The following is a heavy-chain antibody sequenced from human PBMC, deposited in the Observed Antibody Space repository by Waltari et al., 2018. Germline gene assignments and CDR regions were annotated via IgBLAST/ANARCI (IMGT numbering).Heavy chain of an antibody. D-gene: IGHD3-22*01. CDR2: IIPILGIA. J-gene: IGHJ6*03. CDR1: GGTFSSYA. V-gene: IGHV1-69*04. Sequence: QVQLVQSGAEVKKPGSSVKVSCKASGGTFSSYAISWVRQAPGQGLEWMGGIIPILGIANYAQKVQGRVTITADESTSTAYMELSSLRSEDTAVYYCARDPAPYENYYYYYYMDVWGKGTTVTVSS. CDR3: ARDPAPYENYYYYYYMDV.